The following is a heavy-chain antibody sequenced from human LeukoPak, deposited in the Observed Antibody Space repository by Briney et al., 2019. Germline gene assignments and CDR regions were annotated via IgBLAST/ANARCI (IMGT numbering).Heavy chain of an antibody. V-gene: IGHV4-59*01. CDR2: IYYTGST. CDR3: GRSNWNRYYFDY. J-gene: IGHJ4*02. Sequence: SETLSLTCTVSGGSISSYYWSWIRQPPGKGLEWIGYIYYTGSTTYNPSLTSRVTISVDTSKNQFSLNLSSVTAADTAVYYCGRSNWNRYYFDYWGQGPLVTVSS. D-gene: IGHD1-1*01. CDR1: GGSISSYY.